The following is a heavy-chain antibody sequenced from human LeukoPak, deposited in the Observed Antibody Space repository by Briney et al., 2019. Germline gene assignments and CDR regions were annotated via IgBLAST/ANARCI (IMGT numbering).Heavy chain of an antibody. Sequence: PGGSLRLSCAASGFTLSSSTMNWVRQAPGKGLEWVSHIGHSAADIYYADSVRGRFTVSGDNAKNSRYLRMDSLRAEDTVMYYCAKSLTALDYWGEGTPVTVSS. D-gene: IGHD4/OR15-4a*01. CDR3: AKSLTALDY. J-gene: IGHJ4*02. V-gene: IGHV3-21*01. CDR2: IGHSAADI. CDR1: GFTLSSST.